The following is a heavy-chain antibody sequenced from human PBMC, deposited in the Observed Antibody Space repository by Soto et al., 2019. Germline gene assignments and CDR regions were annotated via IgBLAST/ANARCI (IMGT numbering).Heavy chain of an antibody. Sequence: ASVKVSCKASGYTFTGYYMHWVRQAPGQGLEGMGWINPNSGGTNYAQKFQGRVTMTRDTSISTAYMELSRLRSDDTAVYYCARAHRSYIAAAGNTAYYYYGMDVWGQGTTVTVSS. CDR1: GYTFTGYY. CDR3: ARAHRSYIAAAGNTAYYYYGMDV. CDR2: INPNSGGT. V-gene: IGHV1-2*02. J-gene: IGHJ6*02. D-gene: IGHD6-13*01.